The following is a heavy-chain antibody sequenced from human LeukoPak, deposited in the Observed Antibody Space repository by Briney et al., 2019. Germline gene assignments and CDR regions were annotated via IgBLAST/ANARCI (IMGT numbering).Heavy chain of an antibody. J-gene: IGHJ3*02. CDR2: IYHSGST. V-gene: IGHV4-30-2*01. D-gene: IGHD2-21*02. CDR1: GGSISSGGYS. CDR3: ARAYCGGDCLGAFDI. Sequence: SETLSLTCAVSGGSISSGGYSWSWIRQPPGKGLEWIGYIYHSGSTYYNPSLKSRVTISVDRSKNQFSLKLSSVTAADTAAYYCARAYCGGDCLGAFDIWGQGTMVTVSS.